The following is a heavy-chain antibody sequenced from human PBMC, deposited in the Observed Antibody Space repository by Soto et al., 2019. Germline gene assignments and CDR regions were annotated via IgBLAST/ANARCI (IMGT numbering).Heavy chain of an antibody. V-gene: IGHV1-18*01. CDR1: GYTFTSYG. D-gene: IGHD3-22*01. CDR2: ISAYNGNT. Sequence: QVQLVQSGAEVKKPGASVKVSCKASGYTFTSYGISWVRQAPGQGLEWMGWISAYNGNTNYAQKLQGRVTMTTDTXXSXAXXELRSLRSDDTAVYYCARETYYYDSSGYYGDGMDVWGQGTTVTVSS. J-gene: IGHJ6*02. CDR3: ARETYYYDSSGYYGDGMDV.